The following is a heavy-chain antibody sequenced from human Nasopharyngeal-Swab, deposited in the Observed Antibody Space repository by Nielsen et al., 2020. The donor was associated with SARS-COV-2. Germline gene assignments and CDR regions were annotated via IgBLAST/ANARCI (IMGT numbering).Heavy chain of an antibody. V-gene: IGHV3-11*06. CDR3: ARGVMVQGVNGYYYGMDV. CDR2: ISSSSSYT. CDR1: GFTFGDYY. J-gene: IGHJ6*02. Sequence: GGSLRLSCAASGFTFGDYYMSWIRQAPGKGLEWVSYISSSSSYTNYADSVKGRFTISRDNAKNSLYLQMNSLRAEDTAVYYCARGVMVQGVNGYYYGMDVWGQGTTVTVSS. D-gene: IGHD3-10*01.